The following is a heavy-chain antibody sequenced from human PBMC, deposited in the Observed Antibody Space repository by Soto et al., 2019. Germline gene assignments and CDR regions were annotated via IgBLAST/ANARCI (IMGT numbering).Heavy chain of an antibody. V-gene: IGHV4-34*01. Sequence: LETLSLTCAVYGGSFSGYYWSWIRQPPGKGLEWIGEINHSGSTNYNPSLKSRVAISVDTSKNQFSLKLSSVTAADTAVYYCARDGYYDILTGYSDWFDPWGQGTLVTVSS. J-gene: IGHJ5*02. CDR3: ARDGYYDILTGYSDWFDP. CDR2: INHSGST. D-gene: IGHD3-9*01. CDR1: GGSFSGYY.